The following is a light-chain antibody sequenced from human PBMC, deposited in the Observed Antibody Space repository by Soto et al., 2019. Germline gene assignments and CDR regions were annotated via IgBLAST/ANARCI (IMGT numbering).Light chain of an antibody. Sequence: EIVLTQSPATLSLSPGERATLSCRASQSVSSYLAWYQQKPGQAPRLLIYDASNRATGIPARFSGSGSGTDFALTISSLKPEDFAVYYCQQRSKWPFTFGPGTKVDIK. J-gene: IGKJ3*01. CDR1: QSVSSY. CDR3: QQRSKWPFT. V-gene: IGKV3-11*01. CDR2: DAS.